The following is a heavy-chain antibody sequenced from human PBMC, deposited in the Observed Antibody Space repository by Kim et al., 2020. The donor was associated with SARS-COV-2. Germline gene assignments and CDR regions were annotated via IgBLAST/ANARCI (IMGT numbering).Heavy chain of an antibody. CDR2: ISSSSSYI. Sequence: GGSLRLSCAASGFTFSSYSMNWVRQAPGKGLEWVSSISSSSSYIYYADSVKGRFTISRDNAKNSLYLQMNSLRAEDTAVYYCARDRSVEADSSGWYLGWDWYFDLWGRGTLVTVSS. J-gene: IGHJ2*01. V-gene: IGHV3-21*01. CDR3: ARDRSVEADSSGWYLGWDWYFDL. D-gene: IGHD6-19*01. CDR1: GFTFSSYS.